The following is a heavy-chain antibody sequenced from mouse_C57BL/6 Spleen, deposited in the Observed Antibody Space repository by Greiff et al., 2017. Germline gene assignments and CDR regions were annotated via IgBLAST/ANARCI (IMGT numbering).Heavy chain of an antibody. V-gene: IGHV1-82*01. Sequence: VLLQQSGPELVKPGASVKISCKASGYAFSSSWMNWVKQRPGKGLEWIGRIYPGDGDTNYKGKFKGKATLTADKSSSTAYMQLSSLTSEDSAVYCCARSYGSSSYYFDYGGQGTTLTVSS. CDR1: GYAFSSSW. CDR3: ARSYGSSSYYFDY. CDR2: IYPGDGDT. J-gene: IGHJ2*01. D-gene: IGHD1-1*01.